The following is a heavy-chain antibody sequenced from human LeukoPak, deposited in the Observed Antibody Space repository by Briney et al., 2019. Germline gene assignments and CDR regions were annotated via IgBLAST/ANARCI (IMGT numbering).Heavy chain of an antibody. CDR1: GYSFTNYW. D-gene: IGHD3-16*01. CDR2: IYPDDSDT. CDR3: ARIWLRAFDI. Sequence: GESLKFSCKASGYSFTNYWIAWVRQMPGQGLEWMGIIYPDDSDTRYSPSFQGQVTISADKSISTAYLQWSSLKASDTAMYYCARIWLRAFDIWGQGTMVTVSS. J-gene: IGHJ3*02. V-gene: IGHV5-51*01.